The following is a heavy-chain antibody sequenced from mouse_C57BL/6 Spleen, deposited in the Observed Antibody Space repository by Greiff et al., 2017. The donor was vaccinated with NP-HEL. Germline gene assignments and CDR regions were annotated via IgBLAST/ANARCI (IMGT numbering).Heavy chain of an antibody. CDR2: IYPGSGST. CDR1: GYTFTSYW. Sequence: QVQLQQPGAELVKPGASVKMSCKASGYTFTSYWITWVKQRPGQGLEWIGDIYPGSGSTNYNEKFKSKATLTVDTSSSTAYMQLSSLTSEDSAVYYCARGRHDYPYYDAMDYWGQGTSVTVSS. V-gene: IGHV1-55*01. J-gene: IGHJ4*01. D-gene: IGHD2-4*01. CDR3: ARGRHDYPYYDAMDY.